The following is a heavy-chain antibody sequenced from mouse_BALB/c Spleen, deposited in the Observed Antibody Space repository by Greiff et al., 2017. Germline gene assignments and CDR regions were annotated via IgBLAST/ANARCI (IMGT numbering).Heavy chain of an antibody. Sequence: EVKLMESGGGLVKPGGSLKLSCAASGFAFSSYDMSWVRQTPEKRLEWVAYISSGGSTYYPDSVKGRFTISRDNARNILYLQMSSRRSEDTAMYYCARAYYYGRSYWYFDVWGAGTTVTVSS. CDR2: ISSGGST. CDR1: GFAFSSYD. D-gene: IGHD1-1*01. CDR3: ARAYYYGRSYWYFDV. V-gene: IGHV5-6-5*01. J-gene: IGHJ1*01.